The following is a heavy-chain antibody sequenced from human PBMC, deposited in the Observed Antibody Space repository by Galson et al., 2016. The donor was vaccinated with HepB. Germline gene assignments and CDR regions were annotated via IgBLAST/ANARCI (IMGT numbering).Heavy chain of an antibody. CDR2: IRSDGALV. V-gene: IGHV3-21*06. CDR1: GFTFSCCT. J-gene: IGHJ6*03. Sequence: SLRLSCAGSGFTFSCCTMNWVRQAPGKGLEWVSAIRSDGALVFYAASVRGRFTISRDNTKNSLFLQMDSLRAEDTAVYYCARAAEYTPYYYFYMDVWGKGTTVTVAS. D-gene: IGHD2/OR15-2a*01. CDR3: ARAAEYTPYYYFYMDV.